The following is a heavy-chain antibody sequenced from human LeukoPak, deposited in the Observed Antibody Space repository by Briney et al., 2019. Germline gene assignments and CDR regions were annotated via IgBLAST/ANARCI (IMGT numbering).Heavy chain of an antibody. J-gene: IGHJ4*02. CDR2: ISGSGGST. Sequence: PGGSPRLSCAASGFTFSSYAMSWVRQAPGKGLEWVSAISGSGGSTYYADSVKGRFTISRDNSKNTLYLQMNSLRAEDTAVYYCAKVSYSFRKWSYSAAPFADYWGQGTLVTVSS. V-gene: IGHV3-23*01. CDR3: AKVSYSFRKWSYSAAPFADY. CDR1: GFTFSSYA. D-gene: IGHD6-13*01.